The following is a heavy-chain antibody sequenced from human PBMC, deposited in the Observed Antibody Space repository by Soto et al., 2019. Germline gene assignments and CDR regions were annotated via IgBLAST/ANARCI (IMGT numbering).Heavy chain of an antibody. CDR3: AKELGDWTNGVCYYYYYLDV. V-gene: IGHV3-30*18. J-gene: IGHJ6*03. CDR1: GFTFSSYG. CDR2: ISYDGSNK. Sequence: QVQLVESGGGVVQPGRSLRLSCAASGFTFSSYGMHWVRQAPGKGLEWVAVISYDGSNKYYADSVKGRFTISRDNSKNTVSLKMNSPRDEDTAVYYCAKELGDWTNGVCYYYYYLDVWGQGTTVTVSS. D-gene: IGHD2-8*01.